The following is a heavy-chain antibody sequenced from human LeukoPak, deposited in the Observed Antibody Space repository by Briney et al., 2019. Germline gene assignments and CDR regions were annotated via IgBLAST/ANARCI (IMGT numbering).Heavy chain of an antibody. CDR1: GFTFSSYA. V-gene: IGHV3-23*01. CDR3: AKRPYGDYHFDY. D-gene: IGHD4-17*01. CDR2: INDDGDNT. Sequence: GGSLRLSCAASGFTFSSYAMRWVRQAPGKGLECVSGINDDGDNTYYADSVKGRFTISRDNSKNTLYLQVNSLRAEDTAIYYCAKRPYGDYHFDYWGQGTLVTVSS. J-gene: IGHJ4*02.